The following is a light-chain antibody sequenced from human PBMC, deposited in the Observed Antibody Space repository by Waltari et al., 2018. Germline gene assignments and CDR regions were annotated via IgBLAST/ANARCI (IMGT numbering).Light chain of an antibody. Sequence: QSVLTQLPSASGTPGQGVTISCSGSSSNIGDNEVYWYQQFPGTSPKLLLHRNNQRPSGVPDRFSGSKSGTSAFLVISGLRSEDEADYHCATWDDSLSGWVFGGGTKVTVL. J-gene: IGLJ3*02. CDR2: RNN. V-gene: IGLV1-47*01. CDR3: ATWDDSLSGWV. CDR1: SSNIGDNE.